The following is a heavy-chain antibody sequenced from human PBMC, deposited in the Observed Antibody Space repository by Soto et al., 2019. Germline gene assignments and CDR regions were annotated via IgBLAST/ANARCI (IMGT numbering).Heavy chain of an antibody. V-gene: IGHV3-23*01. CDR2: ISGSGGST. Sequence: EVQLLESGGGLVQPGGSLRLSCAASGFTFSSYAMSWVRQAPGKGLEWVSAISGSGGSTYYADSVKGRFTISRDNSKNTLYLQMNSLRAEDTAVYYCARGYYYDSSGYYKHYYYGMDVWGQGTTVTVSS. D-gene: IGHD3-22*01. CDR1: GFTFSSYA. J-gene: IGHJ6*02. CDR3: ARGYYYDSSGYYKHYYYGMDV.